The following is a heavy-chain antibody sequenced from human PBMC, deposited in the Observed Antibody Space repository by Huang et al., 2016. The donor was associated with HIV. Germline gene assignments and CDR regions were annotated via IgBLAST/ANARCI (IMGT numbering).Heavy chain of an antibody. V-gene: IGHV4-39*01. J-gene: IGHJ4*02. CDR3: ASQHIGAAATWF. D-gene: IGHD6-13*01. CDR2: VYQIGST. Sequence: QLQLQESGPGQVKPSETLSLTCPVSGDFVSSTSYYWAGIRLSPGKGLEWVGSVYQIGSTNYNPSLKSRVTLSVDTSRNQVSLRLNSVTAADTAVYYCASQHIGAAATWFWGRGTQVAVSS. CDR1: GDFVSSTSYY.